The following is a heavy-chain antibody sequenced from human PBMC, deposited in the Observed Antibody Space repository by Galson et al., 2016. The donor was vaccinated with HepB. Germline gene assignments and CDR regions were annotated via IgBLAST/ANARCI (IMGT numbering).Heavy chain of an antibody. V-gene: IGHV4-59*01. CDR2: IYYNGNA. D-gene: IGHD3-10*01. J-gene: IGHJ4*02. Sequence: ETLSLTCTVSGDSLNNYFWSWIRQPPGKALESVGYIYYNGNANYNPSLKSRLTISIDTSSNHFSLVLSSVTTADTAVYFCARGWAYASGTAPPYYFDSWGQGILVTVAS. CDR3: ARGWAYASGTAPPYYFDS. CDR1: GDSLNNYF.